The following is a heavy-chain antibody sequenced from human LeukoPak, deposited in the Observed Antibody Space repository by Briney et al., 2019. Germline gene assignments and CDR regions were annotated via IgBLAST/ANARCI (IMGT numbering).Heavy chain of an antibody. CDR1: GYTFTSYG. D-gene: IGHD3-22*01. CDR2: INPSGGST. CDR3: ARDCPCYYYDSSGSTKGAFDI. V-gene: IGHV1-46*01. Sequence: ASVKVSCKASGYTFTSYGISWVRQAPGQGLEWMGIINPSGGSTSYAQKFQGRVTMTRDTSTSTVYMELSSLRSEDTAVYYCARDCPCYYYDSSGSTKGAFDIWGQGTMVTVSS. J-gene: IGHJ3*02.